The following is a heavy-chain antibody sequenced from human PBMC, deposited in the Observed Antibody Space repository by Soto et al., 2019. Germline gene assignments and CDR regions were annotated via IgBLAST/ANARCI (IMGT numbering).Heavy chain of an antibody. Sequence: SETLSLTCAVYGGSFSGYYWSWIRQPPGKGLEWIGEINHSGSTNYNPSLKSRVTISVDTSKNQFSLKLSSVTAADMAVYYCARNVGFGVVIYWFDPWGQGTLVTVSS. CDR2: INHSGST. CDR3: ARNVGFGVVIYWFDP. J-gene: IGHJ5*02. CDR1: GGSFSGYY. V-gene: IGHV4-34*01. D-gene: IGHD3-3*01.